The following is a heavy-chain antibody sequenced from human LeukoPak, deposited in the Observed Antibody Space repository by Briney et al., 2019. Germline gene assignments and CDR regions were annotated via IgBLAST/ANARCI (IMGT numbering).Heavy chain of an antibody. CDR2: INHSGST. CDR3: ARGPNDFWSGYYMKYYFDY. Sequence: TSETLSLTCAVYGGSFSGYYWSWIRQPPGKGLEWIGEINHSGSTNYNPSLKSRVTISVDTSKNQFSLKLSSVTAADTAVYYCARGPNDFWSGYYMKYYFDYWGQGTLVTVSS. V-gene: IGHV4-34*01. J-gene: IGHJ4*02. D-gene: IGHD3-3*01. CDR1: GGSFSGYY.